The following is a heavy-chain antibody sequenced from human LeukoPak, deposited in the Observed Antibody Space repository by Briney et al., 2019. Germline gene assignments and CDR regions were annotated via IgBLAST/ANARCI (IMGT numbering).Heavy chain of an antibody. J-gene: IGHJ4*02. CDR3: AIPYYGSGSYPFDY. CDR2: INPNSGGT. D-gene: IGHD3-10*01. CDR1: GYTFTGYY. V-gene: IGHV1-2*02. Sequence: AASVKVSCKASGYTFTGYYMHWVRQAPGQGLEWMGWINPNSGGTNYAQKFQGRVTMTRDTSISTAYMELSRLRSDDTAVYCCAIPYYGSGSYPFDYWGQGTLVTVSS.